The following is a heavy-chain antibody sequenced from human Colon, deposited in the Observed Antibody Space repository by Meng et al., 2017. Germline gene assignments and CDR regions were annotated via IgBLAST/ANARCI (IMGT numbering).Heavy chain of an antibody. V-gene: IGHV3-11*01. J-gene: IGHJ4*01. D-gene: IGHD5-12*01. Sequence: GESLKISCAASGFIFSDYYMSWIRQAPGKGLEWVSHISSSGSAIYYADSVKGRFTISRDNSKNTLYLQMNSLRVEDTAVFYCANGYSPDYWGHGTLVHVSS. CDR2: ISSSGSAI. CDR3: ANGYSPDY. CDR1: GFIFSDYY.